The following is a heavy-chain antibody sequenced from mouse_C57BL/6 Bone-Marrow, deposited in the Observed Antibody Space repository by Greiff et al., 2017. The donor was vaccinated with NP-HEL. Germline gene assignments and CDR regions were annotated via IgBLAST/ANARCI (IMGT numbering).Heavy chain of an antibody. V-gene: IGHV1-64*01. CDR2: IHPNSGST. CDR3: ARRDSNYWFAY. J-gene: IGHJ3*01. D-gene: IGHD2-5*01. CDR1: GYTFTSYW. Sequence: VKLQQPGAELVKPGASVKLSCKASGYTFTSYWMHWVKQRPGQGLEWIGMIHPNSGSTNYNEKFKSKATLTVDKSSSTAYMQLSSLTSEDSAVYYCARRDSNYWFAYWGQGTLVTVSA.